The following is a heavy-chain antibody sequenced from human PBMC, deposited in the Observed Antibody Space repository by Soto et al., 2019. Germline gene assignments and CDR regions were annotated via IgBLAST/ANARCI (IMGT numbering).Heavy chain of an antibody. D-gene: IGHD6-13*01. V-gene: IGHV4-4*02. J-gene: IGHJ4*02. CDR1: GASVSSTYW. CDR2: INHRGSA. Sequence: QVELQESGPGLVKPSGTLSLTCADSGASVSSTYWWSWVRQPPGKGPEWLVEINHRGSANYNPSLRRRVTMALDISKSQFSLRLTSVTAADTAVYFCARYNASSGTYYFDYWGRGGLVSVSS. CDR3: ARYNASSGTYYFDY.